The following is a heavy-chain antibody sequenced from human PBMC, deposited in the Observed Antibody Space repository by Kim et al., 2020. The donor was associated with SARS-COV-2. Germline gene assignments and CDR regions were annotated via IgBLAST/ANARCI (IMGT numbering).Heavy chain of an antibody. CDR3: AKDASSWDYYYYYGMDV. D-gene: IGHD6-13*01. J-gene: IGHJ6*02. V-gene: IGHV3-23*01. Sequence: GGSLRLSCAASGFTFSSYAMSWVRQAPGKGLEWVSAISGSGGSTYYADSVKGRFTISRDNSKNTLYLQMNSLRAEDTAVYYCAKDASSWDYYYYYGMDVWGQGTTVTVSS. CDR1: GFTFSSYA. CDR2: ISGSGGST.